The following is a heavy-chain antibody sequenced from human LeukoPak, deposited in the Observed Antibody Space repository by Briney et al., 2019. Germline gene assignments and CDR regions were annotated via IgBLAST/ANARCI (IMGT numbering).Heavy chain of an antibody. CDR1: GFSFSSWS. J-gene: IGHJ4*02. CDR3: ARENWGRFDY. CDR2: MKEDGSEI. V-gene: IGHV3-7*01. Sequence: GGSLRLSCAASGFSFSSWSMSWVRQAPGKRLEWVANMKEDGSEIYYVDSVQGRFTISRDYAKSSVYLQMNSLRGEDTAVYYCARENWGRFDYWGQGTLVTVSS. D-gene: IGHD7-27*01.